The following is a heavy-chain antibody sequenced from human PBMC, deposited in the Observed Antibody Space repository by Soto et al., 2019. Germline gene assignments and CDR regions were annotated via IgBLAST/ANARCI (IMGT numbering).Heavy chain of an antibody. CDR3: AISKTYYGRKGWFDP. J-gene: IGHJ5*02. D-gene: IGHD3-10*01. CDR1: GFPLGTHD. V-gene: IGHV3-23*01. Sequence: GGSLRLSCSASGFPLGTHDMGWVRQAPGTGLEWVSSISGPGDKAYYSNAVTGRFTISRDNSKNTLHLQMESLRAEDTAIYYCAISKTYYGRKGWFDPPGQAPSVIVSS. CDR2: ISGPGDKA.